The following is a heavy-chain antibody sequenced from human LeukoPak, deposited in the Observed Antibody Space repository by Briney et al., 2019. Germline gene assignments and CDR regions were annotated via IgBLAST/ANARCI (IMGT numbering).Heavy chain of an antibody. V-gene: IGHV3-74*01. Sequence: GGSLRLSCAASGVTFRTYWMHWVRQVPGKGLVWVSRIKTDGSETVYADNVKGRFTISRDNARNTLYLQMNSLRVEDTAVYYCTRTYYYDSRDYFDYWGQGALVTVSS. CDR3: TRTYYYDSRDYFDY. CDR2: IKTDGSET. CDR1: GVTFRTYW. J-gene: IGHJ4*02. D-gene: IGHD3-22*01.